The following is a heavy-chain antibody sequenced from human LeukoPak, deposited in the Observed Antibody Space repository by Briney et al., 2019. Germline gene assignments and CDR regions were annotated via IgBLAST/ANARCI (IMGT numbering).Heavy chain of an antibody. D-gene: IGHD2-15*01. J-gene: IGHJ5*02. V-gene: IGHV1-8*01. CDR2: MNPNSGNT. CDR1: GYTFTSYD. Sequence: ASVKVSCKASGYTFTSYDINWVREASGQGLEWMGWMNPNSGNTASAQKFQGRVTMTTNTSISTAYMELTGLRSEDTAMYFCARKGLLGSGKPWFDPWGQGTLVTVSS. CDR3: ARKGLLGSGKPWFDP.